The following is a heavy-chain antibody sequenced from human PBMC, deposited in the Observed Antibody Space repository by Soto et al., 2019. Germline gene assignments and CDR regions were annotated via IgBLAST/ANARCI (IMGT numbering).Heavy chain of an antibody. J-gene: IGHJ4*02. CDR1: GYTFTSYY. Sequence: QVQLVQSGAEVKKPGASVKVSCKASGYTFTSYYMHWVRQAPGQGLEWMGIINPSGSTSYAQKFQGRVTMTRDTSTSTVYMELSSLRSEHTAVYYCARVYCSGGSCYSIDYWGQGTLVTVSS. CDR2: INPSGST. D-gene: IGHD2-15*01. CDR3: ARVYCSGGSCYSIDY. V-gene: IGHV1-46*03.